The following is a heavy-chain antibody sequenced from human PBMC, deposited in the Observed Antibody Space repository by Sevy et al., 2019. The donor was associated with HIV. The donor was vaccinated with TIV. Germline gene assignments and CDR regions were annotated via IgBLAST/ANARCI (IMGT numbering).Heavy chain of an antibody. V-gene: IGHV3-30-3*01. CDR1: GFTFSSYA. CDR3: ARDGDYYDSSGYYYYYYGMDV. J-gene: IGHJ6*02. Sequence: GGSLRLSCAASGFTFSSYAMHWVRQAPGKGLEWVAVISYDGSNKYCADSVKGRFTISRDNSKNTLYLQMNSLRAEDTAVYYCARDGDYYDSSGYYYYYYGMDVWGQGTTVTVSS. D-gene: IGHD3-22*01. CDR2: ISYDGSNK.